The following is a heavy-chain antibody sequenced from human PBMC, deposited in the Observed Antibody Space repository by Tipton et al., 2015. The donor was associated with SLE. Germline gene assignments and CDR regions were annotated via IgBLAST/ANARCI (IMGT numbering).Heavy chain of an antibody. CDR2: IYSGGST. J-gene: IGHJ4*02. Sequence: SLRLSCAASGFTVSSNYMSWVRQAPGKGLEWVSVIYSGGSTYYADSVKGRFTISRDNSKNTLYLQMNSLRAEDTAVYYCADITMVQGPRGYWGQGTLVTVSS. CDR1: GFTVSSNY. V-gene: IGHV3-53*01. CDR3: ADITMVQGPRGY. D-gene: IGHD3-10*01.